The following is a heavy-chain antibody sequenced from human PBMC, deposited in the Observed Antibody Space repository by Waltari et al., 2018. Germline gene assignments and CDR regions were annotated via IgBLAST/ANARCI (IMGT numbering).Heavy chain of an antibody. Sequence: QVQLVQSGAEVKKPGSSVKVSCKASGGTFSSYNINWVRQAPGQGLEWVGRIIPILGIANYTPKFQGRVTITAGKSTSTAYMELSSLRSEDTALYYCARSREEMATISVYYFDYWGQGTLVTVSS. CDR2: IIPILGIA. D-gene: IGHD5-12*01. J-gene: IGHJ4*02. CDR3: ARSREEMATISVYYFDY. CDR1: GGTFSSYN. V-gene: IGHV1-69*02.